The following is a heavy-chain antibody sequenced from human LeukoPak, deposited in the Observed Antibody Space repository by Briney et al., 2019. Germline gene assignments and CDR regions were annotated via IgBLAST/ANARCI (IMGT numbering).Heavy chain of an antibody. CDR2: IGTGSSST. Sequence: GGSLRLSCAASGSTFSNYAMSWVRQAPGKGLEWVSAIGTGSSSTYYADSVKGRFTISRDNSKNTVYLQMTNLRAEDTALYYCAKRTYCGSDCYFDFWGQGTLVTVSS. CDR3: AKRTYCGSDCYFDF. V-gene: IGHV3-23*01. CDR1: GSTFSNYA. J-gene: IGHJ4*02. D-gene: IGHD2-21*02.